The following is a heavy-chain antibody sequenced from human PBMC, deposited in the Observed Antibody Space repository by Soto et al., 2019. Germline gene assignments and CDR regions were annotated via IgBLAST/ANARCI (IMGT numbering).Heavy chain of an antibody. V-gene: IGHV3-21*01. CDR3: ARELYYDSSGSSLLGRYYYYGMDV. J-gene: IGHJ6*02. CDR1: GFTFSSYS. Sequence: EVQLVESGGGLVKPGGSLRLSCAASGFTFSSYSRNWVRQAPGKGLEWVSSISSSSSYIYYADSVKGRFTISRDNAKNSLYLQMNSLRAEDTAVYYCARELYYDSSGSSLLGRYYYYGMDVWGQRTTVTVSS. CDR2: ISSSSSYI. D-gene: IGHD3-22*01.